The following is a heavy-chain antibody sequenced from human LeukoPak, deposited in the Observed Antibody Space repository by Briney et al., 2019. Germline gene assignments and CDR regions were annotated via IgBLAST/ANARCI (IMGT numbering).Heavy chain of an antibody. CDR2: INHNGNVN. CDR1: GGSISSGGYS. D-gene: IGHD3-16*01. Sequence: PSETLSLTCAVSGGSISSGGYSWRWARQAPGKGLEWVASINHNGNVNYYVDSVKGRFTISRDNAKNSLYLQMSNLRAEDTAVYFCARGGGLDVWGQGATVTVSS. CDR3: ARGGGLDV. J-gene: IGHJ6*02. V-gene: IGHV3-7*03.